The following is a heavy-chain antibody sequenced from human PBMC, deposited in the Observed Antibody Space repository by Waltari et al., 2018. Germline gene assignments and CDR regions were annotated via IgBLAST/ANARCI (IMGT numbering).Heavy chain of an antibody. CDR1: GFTFRNYG. V-gene: IGHV3-33*01. J-gene: IGHJ4*02. CDR2: IWYDGSNK. D-gene: IGHD3-16*01. CDR3: ARGGEHHLEDY. Sequence: QVQLAESGGGVVQPGRSLRLSCAASGFTFRNYGMHWVRQPPGKGLEGLTVIWYDGSNKYYADSVKGRFTVSRDNSKNTLYLQMNSLRAEDTAVYYCARGGEHHLEDYWGQGTLVTVSS.